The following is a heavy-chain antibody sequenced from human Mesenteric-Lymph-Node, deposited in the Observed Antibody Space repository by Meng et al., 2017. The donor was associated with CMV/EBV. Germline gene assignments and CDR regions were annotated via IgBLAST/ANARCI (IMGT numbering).Heavy chain of an antibody. CDR1: YG. CDR2: ISDYNGNT. Sequence: YGISWVRQAPGQGLEWMGWISDYNGNTNYAQKLQGRVTMTTDTSTSTAYMELRSLRSDDTAVYYCARDQDTARHYYDSSGYYLTTFVYWGQGTLVTVSS. D-gene: IGHD3-22*01. CDR3: ARDQDTARHYYDSSGYYLTTFVY. V-gene: IGHV1-18*04. J-gene: IGHJ4*02.